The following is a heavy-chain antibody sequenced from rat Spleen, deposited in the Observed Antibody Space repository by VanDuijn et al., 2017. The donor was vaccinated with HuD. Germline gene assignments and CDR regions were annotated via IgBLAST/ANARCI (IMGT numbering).Heavy chain of an antibody. CDR3: ARPHSSLYVMDA. D-gene: IGHD1-2*01. J-gene: IGHJ4*01. CDR1: GFTFDDYG. V-gene: IGHV5-22*01. Sequence: EVKLVESGGGLVQPGGSLKLSCVTSGFTFDDYGMAWVRQTPKNGLEWVATINWSGSTYYGDSVKGRFAASRDNAKSTLYLQMNSLRSEDTATYFCARPHSSLYVMDAWGQGASVTVSS. CDR2: INWSGST.